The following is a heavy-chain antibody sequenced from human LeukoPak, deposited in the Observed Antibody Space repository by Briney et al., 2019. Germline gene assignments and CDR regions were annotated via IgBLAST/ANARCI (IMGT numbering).Heavy chain of an antibody. CDR1: GFTFSNYA. J-gene: IGHJ4*02. V-gene: IGHV3-23*01. D-gene: IGHD1-26*01. Sequence: PGGSLRLSCAASGFTFSNYAMSWVRQAPGKGPEWVSAVSGSGDTTYYADSVQGRFTISRDSSKNTLYLQMNSLRAEDTALYYCANGRHASSGMFDYWGQGTLVTVSS. CDR3: ANGRHASSGMFDY. CDR2: VSGSGDTT.